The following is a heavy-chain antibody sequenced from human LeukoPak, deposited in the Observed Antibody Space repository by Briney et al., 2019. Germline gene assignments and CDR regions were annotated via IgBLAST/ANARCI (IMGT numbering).Heavy chain of an antibody. J-gene: IGHJ4*02. CDR3: ARDGTQAVAGALSY. D-gene: IGHD6-19*01. V-gene: IGHV4-39*07. CDR1: GGSISSSTYY. CDR2: IYYSGST. Sequence: SETLCLTCTVSGGSISSSTYYWGWIRQPPGKGLEWIGSIYYSGSTYYNPSLKSRVTISVDTSKNQFSLKLSSVTAADTAVYYCARDGTQAVAGALSYWGQGTLVTVSS.